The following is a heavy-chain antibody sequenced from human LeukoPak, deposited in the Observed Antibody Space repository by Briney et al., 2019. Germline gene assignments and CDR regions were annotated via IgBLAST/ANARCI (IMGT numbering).Heavy chain of an antibody. CDR2: ISHSGST. D-gene: IGHD1-1*01. V-gene: IGHV4-4*02. CDR3: ASRPLTTFDY. Sequence: SETLSLTCAVSGGSISSSQWWSWVRQPPGKGLEWIGEISHSGSTNYNPSLKSRVTISVDKSKNQVSLNLNSMTAADTAVYYCASRPLTTFDYWGQGTLVTVSS. CDR1: GGSISSSQW. J-gene: IGHJ4*02.